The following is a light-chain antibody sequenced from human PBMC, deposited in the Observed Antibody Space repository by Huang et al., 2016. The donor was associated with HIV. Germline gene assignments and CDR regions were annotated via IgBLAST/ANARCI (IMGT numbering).Light chain of an antibody. J-gene: IGKJ2*02. V-gene: IGKV3-20*01. CDR3: QQYGSSPWT. CDR1: QSVTTSY. CDR2: GAS. Sequence: EIVLTQSPGTLSLSPGERATLSCRASQSVTTSYLAWDQQKPGQAPRLLIYGASSRATGIPDRFSGSGSGTDFTLTSSRLEPEDFAVYYCQQYGSSPWTFGQGTKLEIK.